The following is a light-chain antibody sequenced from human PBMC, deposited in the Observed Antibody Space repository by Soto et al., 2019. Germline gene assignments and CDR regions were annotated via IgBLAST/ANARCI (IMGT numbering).Light chain of an antibody. CDR2: DTS. CDR1: QFLSSY. Sequence: EDGLAQSPATLSVAPWERATLSCRASQFLSSYLAWYQQKPGQPPRLLIYDTSNRATGIPARFSGSRSGTDFTLTISSLEPEDFGVYFCHQRNKFGQGTRLEI. J-gene: IGKJ5*01. V-gene: IGKV3-11*01. CDR3: HQRNK.